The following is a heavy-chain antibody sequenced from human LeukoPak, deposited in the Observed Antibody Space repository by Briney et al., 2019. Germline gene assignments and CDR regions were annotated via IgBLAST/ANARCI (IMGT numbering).Heavy chain of an antibody. V-gene: IGHV3-48*01. CDR1: GFTFSSYS. CDR2: ISSSSSII. J-gene: IGHJ1*01. D-gene: IGHD5-12*01. Sequence: GSLRLSCAASGFTFSSYSMNWVRQAPGKGLEWVSYISSSSSIIYYADSVKGRFTISRDNSKNTLYLQMNSLRAEDTAVYYCAKHSGYDHIKYFQHWGQGTLVTVSS. CDR3: AKHSGYDHIKYFQH.